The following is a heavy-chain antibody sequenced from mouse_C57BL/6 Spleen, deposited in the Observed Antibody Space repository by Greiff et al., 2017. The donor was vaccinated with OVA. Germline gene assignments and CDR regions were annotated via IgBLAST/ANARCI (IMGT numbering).Heavy chain of an antibody. CDR3: ARWGLRWAMDY. J-gene: IGHJ4*01. Sequence: EVMLVESGGGLVKPGGSLKLSCAASGFTFSDYGMHWVRQAPEKGLEWVAYISSGSSTIYYADTVKGRFTISRDNAKNTLCLQMTSLRSEDTAMYYCARWGLRWAMDYWGQGTSVTVSS. D-gene: IGHD2-4*01. V-gene: IGHV5-17*01. CDR1: GFTFSDYG. CDR2: ISSGSSTI.